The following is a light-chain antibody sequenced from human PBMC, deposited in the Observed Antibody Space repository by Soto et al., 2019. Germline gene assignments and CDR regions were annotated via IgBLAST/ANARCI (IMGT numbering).Light chain of an antibody. J-gene: IGKJ2*01. V-gene: IGKV1-5*03. CDR1: QSISSW. CDR3: QQYNSYPYT. CDR2: KAS. Sequence: DIQMTQYPSTVSASVGDRVTITCRASQSISSWLAWYQQKPGKAPKLLIYKASSLESGVPSRFSGSGSGTEFTLTISSLQPDDFATYYCQQYNSYPYTFGQGTKLEIK.